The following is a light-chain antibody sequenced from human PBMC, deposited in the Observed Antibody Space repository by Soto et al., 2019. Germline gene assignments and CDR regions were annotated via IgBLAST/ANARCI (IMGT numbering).Light chain of an antibody. J-gene: IGLJ1*01. CDR1: GSNIGAGYN. V-gene: IGLV1-40*01. CDR3: QSFDSSLSGHV. CDR2: GDT. Sequence: QLVLTQPPSVSGAPGQRVTISCTGSGSNIGAGYNVHWYQQLPGAAPKLLIYGDTARPSGVPDRFSGFKFGTSASLAITGLQAEDEADYYCQSFDSSLSGHVFGTGTKLTVL.